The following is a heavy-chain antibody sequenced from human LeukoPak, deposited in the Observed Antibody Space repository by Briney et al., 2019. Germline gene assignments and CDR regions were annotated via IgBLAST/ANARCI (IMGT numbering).Heavy chain of an antibody. V-gene: IGHV4-39*01. Sequence: SETLSLTCTVSGGSISSSSYYWGWIRQPPGKGLEWIGSIYYSGSTYYNPSLKSRVTISVDTSKNQFSLKLSSVTAADTAVYYCARHHDYMITFGGTEAFDIWGQGAMVTVSS. D-gene: IGHD3-16*01. CDR3: ARHHDYMITFGGTEAFDI. CDR2: IYYSGST. CDR1: GGSISSSSYY. J-gene: IGHJ3*02.